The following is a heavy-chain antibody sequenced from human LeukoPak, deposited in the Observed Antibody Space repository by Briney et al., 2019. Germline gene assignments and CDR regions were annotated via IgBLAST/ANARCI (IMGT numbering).Heavy chain of an antibody. D-gene: IGHD3-22*01. CDR1: GGSMYSYY. V-gene: IGHV4-4*07. CDR3: AREARDHYDGSGYYNDY. J-gene: IGHJ4*02. CDR2: IYTSGGT. Sequence: SETLSLTCSASGGSMYSYYWSWIRQSAGKGLEWIGRIYTSGGTNYNPSLASRVTMSLDMSQRQFSLKLTSLTAADTAVYYCAREARDHYDGSGYYNDYWGQGTLVTASS.